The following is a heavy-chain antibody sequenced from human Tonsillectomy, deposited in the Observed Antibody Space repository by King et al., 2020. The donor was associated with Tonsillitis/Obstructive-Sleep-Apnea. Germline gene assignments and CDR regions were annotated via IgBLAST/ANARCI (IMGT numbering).Heavy chain of an antibody. V-gene: IGHV2-5*02. J-gene: IGHJ4*02. CDR1: GFSLTKRGVG. CDR2: IYWGDDK. D-gene: IGHD6-13*01. CDR3: AHKQSWNYFDT. Sequence: QFTLKESGPTLVKPTQTLTLTCSFSGFSLTKRGVGVCWIRQPPGKALEWLAVIYWGDDKGYNPSLRGRLTITQDTSKNQVVLTMTKMYPVDTATYYWAHKQSWNYFDTWGQGALVTVSP.